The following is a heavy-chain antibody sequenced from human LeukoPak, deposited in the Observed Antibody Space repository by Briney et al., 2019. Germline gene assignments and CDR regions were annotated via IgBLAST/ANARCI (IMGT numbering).Heavy chain of an antibody. Sequence: GGTLRLSCAASGFTFSTYVMSWVRQAPGKGLEWVSVISGSDSSIYYADSVKGRFTISRDNSKNTLYLQMNSLRAEDTAVYYCAKVEGGYCSSTSCPGAFDIWGQGTMVTVSS. CDR2: ISGSDSSI. D-gene: IGHD2-2*01. V-gene: IGHV3-23*01. J-gene: IGHJ3*02. CDR3: AKVEGGYCSSTSCPGAFDI. CDR1: GFTFSTYV.